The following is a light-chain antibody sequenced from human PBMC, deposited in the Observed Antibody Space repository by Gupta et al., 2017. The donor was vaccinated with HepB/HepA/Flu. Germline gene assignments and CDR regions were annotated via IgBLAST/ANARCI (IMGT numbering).Light chain of an antibody. CDR1: QSVSSN. CDR2: GAS. Sequence: EIVMKQSPATLSVSPGERATLPCRASQSVSSNLAWYQQKPGQAPRLLIYGASTMATGIPARFSGSGSGTEFTLTISSLQSEDFAVYYCQQYNNWPPWTFGQGTKVEIK. CDR3: QQYNNWPPWT. V-gene: IGKV3-15*01. J-gene: IGKJ1*01.